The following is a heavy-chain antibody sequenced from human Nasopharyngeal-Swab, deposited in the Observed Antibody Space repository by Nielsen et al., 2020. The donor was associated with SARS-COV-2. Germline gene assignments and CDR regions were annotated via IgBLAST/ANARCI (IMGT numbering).Heavy chain of an antibody. CDR1: GIFVSGNY. D-gene: IGHD3-3*01. V-gene: IGHV3-53*01. Sequence: GESLKISCAASGIFVSGNYMNWVRQAPGMGLEWVSVVYSGGSTFYADSVKGRFPISRDNSKNTLYLQMNNLRPEDTAMYYCASPVFGVVSDAFDLWGQGTMVTVSS. CDR3: ASPVFGVVSDAFDL. J-gene: IGHJ3*01. CDR2: VYSGGST.